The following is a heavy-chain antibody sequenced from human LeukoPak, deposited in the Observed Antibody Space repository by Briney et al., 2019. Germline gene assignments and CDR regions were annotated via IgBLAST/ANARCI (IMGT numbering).Heavy chain of an antibody. CDR2: ISACNGNT. V-gene: IGHV1-18*01. Sequence: ASAKVSCKASGYTFTSYGISWVRQAPGQGLEWMGWISACNGNTNYAQKLQGRVTMTTDTSTSTAYMELRSLRSDDTAVYYCARDERGYSYGYPFDYWGQGTLVTVSS. J-gene: IGHJ4*02. CDR3: ARDERGYSYGYPFDY. CDR1: GYTFTSYG. D-gene: IGHD5-18*01.